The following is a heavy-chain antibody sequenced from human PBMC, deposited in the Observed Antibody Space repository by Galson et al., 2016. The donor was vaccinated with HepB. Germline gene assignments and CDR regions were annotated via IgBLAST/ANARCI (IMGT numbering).Heavy chain of an antibody. CDR1: GFTFSTFG. J-gene: IGHJ6*02. Sequence: SLRLSCAASGFTFSTFGMHWVRQVPGKGLEHVGVIVSDGGEQHYEESVRGRFTISRDNSKDTLYLQMDSLGVDDTAIYFCARDDVLAGNAMDVWGQGTTVTVSS. CDR2: IVSDGGEQ. V-gene: IGHV3-33*01. CDR3: ARDDVLAGNAMDV. D-gene: IGHD6-6*01.